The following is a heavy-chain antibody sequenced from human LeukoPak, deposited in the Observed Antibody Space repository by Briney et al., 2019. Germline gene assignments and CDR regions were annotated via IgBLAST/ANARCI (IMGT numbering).Heavy chain of an antibody. CDR2: FDPEDGET. CDR3: ATDLAYCSSSSYFGY. D-gene: IGHD2-2*01. Sequence: ASVKVSCKVSGYTLTELSMHWVRQAPGKGLEWMGGFDPEDGETIYAQKFQGRVTMTEDTSTDTAYMELSSLRSEDTAVYYCATDLAYCSSSSYFGYWGQGTLVTVSS. V-gene: IGHV1-24*01. CDR1: GYTLTELS. J-gene: IGHJ4*02.